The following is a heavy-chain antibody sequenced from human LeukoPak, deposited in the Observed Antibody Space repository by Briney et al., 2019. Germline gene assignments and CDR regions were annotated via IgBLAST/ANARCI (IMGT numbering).Heavy chain of an antibody. Sequence: ASVKVSCKASGYTFTGYYMHWVRQAPGQGLEWMGWINPNSGGTNYAQKFQGRVTMTGDTSISTAYMELSRLRSDDTAVYYCASLWYRFRYGYGMDVWGQGTTVTVSS. J-gene: IGHJ6*02. D-gene: IGHD3-16*01. V-gene: IGHV1-2*02. CDR3: ASLWYRFRYGYGMDV. CDR1: GYTFTGYY. CDR2: INPNSGGT.